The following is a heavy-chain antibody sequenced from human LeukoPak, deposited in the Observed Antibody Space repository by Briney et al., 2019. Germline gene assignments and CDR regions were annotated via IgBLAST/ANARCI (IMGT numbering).Heavy chain of an antibody. Sequence: SETLSLTCAVYGGSFSGYHWSWIRQPPGKGLEWIGEINHSGSTNYNPSLKSRVAISIDPSKNQFSLNLRSVTAADTAVYYCARGLQRLPAGGYWGQGTLVTVSS. CDR3: ARGLQRLPAGGY. CDR2: INHSGST. D-gene: IGHD6-25*01. CDR1: GGSFSGYH. V-gene: IGHV4-34*01. J-gene: IGHJ4*02.